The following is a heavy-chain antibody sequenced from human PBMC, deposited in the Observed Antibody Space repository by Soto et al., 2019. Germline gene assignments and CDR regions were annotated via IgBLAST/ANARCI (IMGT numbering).Heavy chain of an antibody. CDR1: GASISGFY. V-gene: IGHV4-4*07. J-gene: IGHJ5*02. Sequence: LCLTCTVSGASISGFYWSWIRKSAGKGLEWIGRIYATGTTDYNPSLKSRVMMSVDTSKKQFSLKLRSVTAADTAVYYCVRDGTKTLRDWFDPWGQGMSVPVSS. D-gene: IGHD1-1*01. CDR2: IYATGTT. CDR3: VRDGTKTLRDWFDP.